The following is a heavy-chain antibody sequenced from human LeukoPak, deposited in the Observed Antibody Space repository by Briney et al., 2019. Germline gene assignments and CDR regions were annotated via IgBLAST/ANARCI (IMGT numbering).Heavy chain of an antibody. J-gene: IGHJ4*02. D-gene: IGHD2/OR15-2a*01. CDR1: GFTFSGSA. CDR3: LTMPPRY. CDR2: IRSKANSYAT. Sequence: GGSLRLSCAASGFTFSGSAMHWVRQASGKGLEWVGRIRSKANSYATAYAASVKGKFTISRDDSKNTVYLQMNSLKTEDTAVYYCLTMPPRYWGQGTLVTVSS. V-gene: IGHV3-73*01.